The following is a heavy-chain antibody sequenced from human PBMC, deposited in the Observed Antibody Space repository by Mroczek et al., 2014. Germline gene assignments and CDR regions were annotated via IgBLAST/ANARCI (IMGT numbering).Heavy chain of an antibody. CDR3: ARDRAYSSSLRLGELSLYPSGYFDY. CDR2: INPNSGGT. CDR1: GYTFTGYY. J-gene: IGHJ4*02. D-gene: IGHD3-16*02. Sequence: QVQLQQSGAEVKKPGASVKVSCKASGYTFTGYYMHWVRQAPGQGLEWMGWINPNSGGTNYAQKFQGRVTMTRDTSISTAYMELSRLRSDDTAVYYCARDRAYSSSLRLGELSLYPSGYFDYWGQGTLVTVSS. V-gene: IGHV1-2*02.